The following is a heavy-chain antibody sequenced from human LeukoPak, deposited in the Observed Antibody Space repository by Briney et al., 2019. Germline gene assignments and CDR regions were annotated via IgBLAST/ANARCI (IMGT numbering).Heavy chain of an antibody. J-gene: IGHJ6*02. D-gene: IGHD2/OR15-2a*01. CDR1: ESTFSKFW. V-gene: IGHV3-74*03. CDR2: INRDGSAT. CDR3: ARGNYYGMDV. Sequence: GGSLRLSCAASESTFSKFWMHWVRQAPGKGLVWVSGINRDGSATTYADSVKGRFTVSRDNAKNTLYLQMNSLRAEDTAVYYCARGNYYGMDVWGQGTTVTVSS.